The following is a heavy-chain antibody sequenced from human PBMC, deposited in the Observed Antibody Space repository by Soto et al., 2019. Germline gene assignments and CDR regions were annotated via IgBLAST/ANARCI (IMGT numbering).Heavy chain of an antibody. CDR1: GFSLSTSGLG. J-gene: IGHJ4*02. CDR2: IYWDDDD. D-gene: IGHD2-15*01. CDR3: TPVIRGMIWT. V-gene: IGHV2-5*02. Sequence: QITLEESGPTLVKPTQTLTLTCNFSGFSLSTSGLGVSWIRQPPGKALEWLAPIYWDDDDRYSPSLKSRRSVSQRTSKNQAVLTFAYVNRARTAAYSSTPVIRGMIWTGGQGTRVTVSS.